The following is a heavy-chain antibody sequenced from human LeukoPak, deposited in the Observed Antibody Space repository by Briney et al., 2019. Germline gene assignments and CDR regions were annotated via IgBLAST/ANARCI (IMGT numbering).Heavy chain of an antibody. CDR1: GFTFSNYS. Sequence: PGGSLRLSCAASGFTFSNYSMNWVRQAPGKGLEWVSAISGSGGSTYYADSVKGRFTISRDNSKNTLYLQMNSLRAEDTAVYYCAKIAGSGLPVGYWGQGTLVTVSS. D-gene: IGHD6-19*01. CDR3: AKIAGSGLPVGY. CDR2: ISGSGGST. J-gene: IGHJ4*02. V-gene: IGHV3-23*01.